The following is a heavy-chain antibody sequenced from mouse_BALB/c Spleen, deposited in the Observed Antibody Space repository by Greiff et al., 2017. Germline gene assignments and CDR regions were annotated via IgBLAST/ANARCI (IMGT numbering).Heavy chain of an antibody. D-gene: IGHD2-1*01. CDR2: INPYNDGT. CDR1: GYTFTSYV. J-gene: IGHJ1*01. V-gene: IGHV1-14*01. CDR3: AIKEKGNYGWYFDV. Sequence: EVQLQQSGPELVKPGASVKMSCKASGYTFTSYVMHWVKQKPGQGLEWIGYINPYNDGTKYNEKFKGKATLTSDKSSSTAYMELSSLTSEDSAVYYCAIKEKGNYGWYFDVWGAGTTVTVSS.